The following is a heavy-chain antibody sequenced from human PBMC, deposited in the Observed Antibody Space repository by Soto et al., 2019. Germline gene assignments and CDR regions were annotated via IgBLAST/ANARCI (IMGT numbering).Heavy chain of an antibody. CDR3: ARVYCSGGSCYLTSRYNYYVMDV. J-gene: IGHJ6*02. Sequence: SETLSLTCAVRGASFSGYYCSWVRQSPWKGLEWIGEITHSGTTNYSPSLKSRVTISVDTSKNHFFLSLRSVTAADTGVYYFARVYCSGGSCYLTSRYNYYVMDVWGQGTTLTVSS. D-gene: IGHD2-15*01. CDR1: GASFSGYY. CDR2: ITHSGTT. V-gene: IGHV4-34*01.